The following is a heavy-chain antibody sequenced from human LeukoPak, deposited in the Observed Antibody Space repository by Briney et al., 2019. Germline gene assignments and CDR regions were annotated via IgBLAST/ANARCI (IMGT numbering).Heavy chain of an antibody. Sequence: SQTLSLTFTFSGVPISSGMDDWSFCRQPGVKELEWIGHSYTSGTSNYNPSLRSRVTISLDTSKNQFYLKLNSVTAADTAVYYCARALYWSSWTLVFDYWGQGTLVTVSS. J-gene: IGHJ4*02. CDR2: SYTSGTS. V-gene: IGHV4-61*09. D-gene: IGHD6-13*01. CDR3: ARALYWSSWTLVFDY. CDR1: GVPISSGMDD.